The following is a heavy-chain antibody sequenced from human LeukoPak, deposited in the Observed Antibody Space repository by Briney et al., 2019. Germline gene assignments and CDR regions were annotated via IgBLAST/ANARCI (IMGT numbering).Heavy chain of an antibody. V-gene: IGHV4-39*01. J-gene: IGHJ4*02. Sequence: SETLSLTCTVSDDSIGSSRYYWGWIRQPPGKGLEWIGSIGGTSHYNPSLKSRFTISVDTSKKQFSLKLISVTATDTALYYCARYMGGTMFDCWGQGTLVTVSS. CDR3: ARYMGGTMFDC. CDR1: DDSIGSSRYY. CDR2: IGGTS. D-gene: IGHD4/OR15-4a*01.